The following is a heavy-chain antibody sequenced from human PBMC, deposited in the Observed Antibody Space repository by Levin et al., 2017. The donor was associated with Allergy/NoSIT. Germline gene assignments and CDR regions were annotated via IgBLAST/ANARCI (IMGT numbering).Heavy chain of an antibody. D-gene: IGHD3-22*01. CDR3: ARDPGRPYSDSSRYYHVRNYFYSGMDV. Sequence: SQTLSLTCTVSGGSISSSSYYWGWIRQPPGKGLEWIASLYYSGSTYYNPSLKSRVTISVDTSKNQFSLKLSSVTAADTAVYYGARDPGRPYSDSSRYYHVRNYFYSGMDVWGQGTTVTVSS. J-gene: IGHJ6*02. CDR1: GGSISSSSYY. CDR2: LYYSGST. V-gene: IGHV4-39*07.